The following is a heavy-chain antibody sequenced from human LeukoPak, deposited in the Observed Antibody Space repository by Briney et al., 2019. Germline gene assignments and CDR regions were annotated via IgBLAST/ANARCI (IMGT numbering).Heavy chain of an antibody. J-gene: IGHJ5*02. D-gene: IGHD3-10*01. CDR1: GGSISSYY. V-gene: IGHV4-59*01. CDR2: IYYSGST. Sequence: SETLSLTCTVYGGSISSYYWSWIRQPPGKGLEWIGYIYYSGSTNYNPSLKSRVTISVDTSKNQFSLKLSSVTAADTAVYYCARVGGSGSYIRFDPWGQGTLVTVSS. CDR3: ARVGGSGSYIRFDP.